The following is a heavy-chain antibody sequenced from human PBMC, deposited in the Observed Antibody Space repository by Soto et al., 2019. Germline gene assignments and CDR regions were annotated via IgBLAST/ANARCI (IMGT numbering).Heavy chain of an antibody. CDR3: ARRAGSSITGKAVRKHYDYYYGMDV. CDR1: GGTFSSYA. CDR2: IIPIFGTA. Sequence: QVQLVQSGAEVKKPGSSVKVSCTASGGTFSSYAISWVRQAPGQGLEWMGGIIPIFGTANYAQKFQGRVTITADESTTTAYMELSSLRSEDTAVYYCARRAGSSITGKAVRKHYDYYYGMDVWGQGTTVTVSS. D-gene: IGHD6-13*01. J-gene: IGHJ6*02. V-gene: IGHV1-69*01.